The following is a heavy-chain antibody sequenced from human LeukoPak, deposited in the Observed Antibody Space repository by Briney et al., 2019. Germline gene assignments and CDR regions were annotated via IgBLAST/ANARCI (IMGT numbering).Heavy chain of an antibody. V-gene: IGHV3-49*04. Sequence: GGSLRLSCAASGFTFSSYGMSWVRQAPGKGLEWVGLIRSNAYGGTTEYAASVKGRFTISRDDSKSIAYLQMNSLKTEDTAVYYCSDYDSARGAFDIWGQGTMVTVSS. CDR2: IRSNAYGGTT. CDR3: SDYDSARGAFDI. D-gene: IGHD3-22*01. J-gene: IGHJ3*02. CDR1: GFTFSSYG.